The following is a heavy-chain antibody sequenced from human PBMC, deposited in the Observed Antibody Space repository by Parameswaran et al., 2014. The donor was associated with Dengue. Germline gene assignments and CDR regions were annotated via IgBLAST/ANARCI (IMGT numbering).Heavy chain of an antibody. J-gene: IGHJ4*02. CDR2: IYYSGTT. D-gene: IGHD3-22*01. Sequence: WIRQPPGKGLEWIGTIYYSGTTYYNPSLKSRVTISVDTSKNQFSLKLSSVTAADTAVYYCARHAPSYFDTNGPDMTWGQGTLVTVSS. V-gene: IGHV4-39*01. CDR3: ARHAPSYFDTNGPDMT.